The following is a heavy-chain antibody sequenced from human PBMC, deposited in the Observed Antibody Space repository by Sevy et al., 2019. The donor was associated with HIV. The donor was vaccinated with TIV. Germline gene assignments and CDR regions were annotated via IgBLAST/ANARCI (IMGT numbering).Heavy chain of an antibody. CDR3: AKDWTWQQPIYGMNV. D-gene: IGHD1-1*01. Sequence: GGSLRLSCAASGFSFSNCGMHWVRQAPSKGLDWVTFISHDGTKKYYLDSVKGRFTISRDNSKNTVDLQMNSLSAEDAALYYCAKDWTWQQPIYGMNVWGQGTRVTVSS. J-gene: IGHJ6*02. V-gene: IGHV3-30*18. CDR2: ISHDGTKK. CDR1: GFSFSNCG.